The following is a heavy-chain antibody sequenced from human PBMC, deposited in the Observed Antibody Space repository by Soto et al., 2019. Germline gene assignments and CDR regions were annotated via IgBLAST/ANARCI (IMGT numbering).Heavy chain of an antibody. CDR2: ISGSGGGI. Sequence: EVQLLESGGGLVQPGGSLRLSCAASGFIFSSFAMSWVRQAPGKGLEWVSGISGSGGGIFYADSVRGRFTISRENSKNSLYLQMNSLRAEDTAVYYCARGSIDFWSGKLNWCDPWGQGTLVTVSS. J-gene: IGHJ5*02. CDR1: GFIFSSFA. V-gene: IGHV3-23*01. D-gene: IGHD3-3*01. CDR3: ARGSIDFWSGKLNWCDP.